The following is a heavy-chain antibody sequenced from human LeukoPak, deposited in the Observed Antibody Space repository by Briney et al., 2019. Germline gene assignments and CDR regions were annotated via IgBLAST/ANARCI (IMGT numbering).Heavy chain of an antibody. D-gene: IGHD1-1*01. Sequence: SETLSLTCTVSGGSISSGNYYWSWIRQPAGKELEWIGRIYTGGSTNYNPSLKGRVAISVDTSKNQFSLKLSSVTAADTAVYYCAGLSWNGDYYYYYIDVWGKGTTVTVSS. CDR1: GGSISSGNYY. CDR2: IYTGGST. V-gene: IGHV4-61*02. J-gene: IGHJ6*03. CDR3: AGLSWNGDYYYYYIDV.